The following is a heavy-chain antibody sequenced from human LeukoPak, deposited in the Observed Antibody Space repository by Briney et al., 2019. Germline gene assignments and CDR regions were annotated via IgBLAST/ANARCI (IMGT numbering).Heavy chain of an antibody. V-gene: IGHV3-21*01. Sequence: PGGSLRLSCTGSGFSFYDYSMNWVRLAPGKGLEWDSCISSSSTYIYYADSVKGRFSISRDNAKKSMYLQMNSLRAEDTAVYYCSRAPHSSAPYLEYFQHWGHGTLVTVSS. CDR3: SRAPHSSAPYLEYFQH. CDR2: ISSSSTYI. D-gene: IGHD6-25*01. J-gene: IGHJ1*01. CDR1: GFSFYDYS.